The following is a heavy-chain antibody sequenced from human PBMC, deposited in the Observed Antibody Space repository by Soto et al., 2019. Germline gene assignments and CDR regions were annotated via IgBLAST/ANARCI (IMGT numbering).Heavy chain of an antibody. J-gene: IGHJ3*02. Sequence: GASVKVSCKASGYTFTSYDINWVRQATGQGLEWMGWMNPNSGNTGYAQKFQGRVTMTRNTSISTAYMELSSLRSEDTAVYYCAREGGCSGGSCYRHAFDIWGQGTMVTVSS. CDR1: GYTFTSYD. CDR3: AREGGCSGGSCYRHAFDI. D-gene: IGHD2-15*01. CDR2: MNPNSGNT. V-gene: IGHV1-8*01.